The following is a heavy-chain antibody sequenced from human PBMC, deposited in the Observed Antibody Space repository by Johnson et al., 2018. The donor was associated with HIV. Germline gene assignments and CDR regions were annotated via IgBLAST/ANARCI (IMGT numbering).Heavy chain of an antibody. V-gene: IGHV3-7*03. CDR2: IKQDGSEK. D-gene: IGHD6-13*01. Sequence: EVQLVESGGGLVQPGGSLRLSCAASGFTFSSYWMTWVRQAPGTGLEWVANIKQDGSEKYYVDSVKGRFTISRDNSKNSLYLQMNSLRPDDTAVYYCARGGSSWYLRAFDIWGQGTMVTVSS. J-gene: IGHJ3*02. CDR3: ARGGSSWYLRAFDI. CDR1: GFTFSSYW.